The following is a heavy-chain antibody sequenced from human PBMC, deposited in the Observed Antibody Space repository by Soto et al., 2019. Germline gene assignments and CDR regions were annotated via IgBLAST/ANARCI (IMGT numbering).Heavy chain of an antibody. CDR3: EREGDIVVVPAAIFRYYYGMDV. D-gene: IGHD2-2*01. CDR2: IIPIFGTA. J-gene: IGHJ6*02. CDR1: GGTFSSYA. V-gene: IGHV1-69*01. Sequence: QVQLVQSGAEVKKPGSSVKVSCKASGGTFSSYAISWVRQAPGQGLEWMGGIIPIFGTANYAQKFQSRVTITEDESTSTAYMVLSSLRSEDTAVYYCEREGDIVVVPAAIFRYYYGMDVWGQGTTVTVSS.